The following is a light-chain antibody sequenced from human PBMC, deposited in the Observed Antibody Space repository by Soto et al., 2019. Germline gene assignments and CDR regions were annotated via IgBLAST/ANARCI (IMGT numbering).Light chain of an antibody. CDR3: AAWDDSLSGTWV. J-gene: IGLJ3*02. Sequence: QSVLTQPPSASGTPGQRVTLSCSGSSSNIGSNFVYWYQQFPGTAPKLLIYRNDERPAGVPDRFSGSKSGTSASLAISGLRSEDEADYYCAAWDDSLSGTWVFGGGTKLTVL. CDR2: RND. V-gene: IGLV1-47*01. CDR1: SSNIGSNF.